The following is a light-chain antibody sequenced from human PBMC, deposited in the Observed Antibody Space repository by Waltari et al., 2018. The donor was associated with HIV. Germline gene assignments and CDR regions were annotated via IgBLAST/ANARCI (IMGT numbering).Light chain of an antibody. Sequence: QSALTQPPSASGSPGQSVTMSCTGATSDIPDYNFLSWYHQYSGKAPKLIFFEVTKRPSGVPDRFSGSRSGNTASLIVSGLQAEDEAVYFCSSFAGSNKLFGGGTKLTVL. CDR3: SSFAGSNKL. J-gene: IGLJ2*01. CDR1: TSDIPDYNF. CDR2: EVT. V-gene: IGLV2-8*01.